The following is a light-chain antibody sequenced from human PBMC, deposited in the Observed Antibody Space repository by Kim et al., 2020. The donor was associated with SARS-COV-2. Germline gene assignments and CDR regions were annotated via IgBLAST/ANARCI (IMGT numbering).Light chain of an antibody. V-gene: IGKV3-20*01. Sequence: DIVLTQSPGTLSLSPGERASLSCRASQSVSRGYLAWYQQKPGQPPRLLIYGTSNRATGIPDRFSGSGSGTDFTLTISRLEPEDFAVYYCQQYSSPPLLTFGGGTKVDIK. CDR1: QSVSRGY. CDR2: GTS. J-gene: IGKJ4*01. CDR3: QQYSSPPLLT.